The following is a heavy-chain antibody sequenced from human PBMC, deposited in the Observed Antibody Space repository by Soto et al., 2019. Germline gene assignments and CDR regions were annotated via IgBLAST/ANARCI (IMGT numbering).Heavy chain of an antibody. J-gene: IGHJ4*02. D-gene: IGHD3-3*01. CDR1: GGTVSSGSYY. V-gene: IGHV4-61*01. CDR3: ATGQAFWTGYYRRPYYSDY. CDR2: LYYSGST. Sequence: SETLSLTCTVSGGTVSSGSYYLSWIRQPPGKGLEYIGYLYYSGSTNYNPSLKSRVTISVDTPKNKFSLKLTSVTAADTAIYYSATGQAFWTGYYRRPYYSDYWGQGAXVTVSS.